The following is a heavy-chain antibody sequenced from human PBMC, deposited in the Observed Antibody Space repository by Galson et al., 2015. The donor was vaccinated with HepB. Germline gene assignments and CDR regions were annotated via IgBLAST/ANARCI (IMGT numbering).Heavy chain of an antibody. CDR3: ARGIYCSSTSCYTGLGYYYYYYMDV. CDR1: GYTFTSYY. J-gene: IGHJ6*03. Sequence: SVKVSCKASGYTFTSYYMHWVRQAPGQGLEWMGIINPSGGSTSYAQKFQGRVTMTRDTSTSTVYMELSSLRSEDTAVYYCARGIYCSSTSCYTGLGYYYYYYMDVWGKGTTVTVSS. CDR2: INPSGGST. D-gene: IGHD2-2*02. V-gene: IGHV1-46*01.